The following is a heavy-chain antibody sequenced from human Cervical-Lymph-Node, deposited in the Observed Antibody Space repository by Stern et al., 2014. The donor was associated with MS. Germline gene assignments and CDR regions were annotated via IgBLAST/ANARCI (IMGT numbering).Heavy chain of an antibody. CDR2: VYHSVPA. CDR1: GGSILRTDW. V-gene: IGHV4-4*02. J-gene: IGHJ4*02. Sequence: VPLVEYGPGLVKPSGTLSLTCAVSGGSILRTDWWSWVRQPPGKGLEWIGYVYHSVPANSTQSLKRRVTISVDKSKNQFSRTLTSVTAADTALYYCASRTLTFPYYFDSWGQGTLVTVSS. D-gene: IGHD3-9*01. CDR3: ASRTLTFPYYFDS.